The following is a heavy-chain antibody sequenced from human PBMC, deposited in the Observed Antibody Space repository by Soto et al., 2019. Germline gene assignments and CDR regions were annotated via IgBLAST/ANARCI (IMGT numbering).Heavy chain of an antibody. CDR2: ISAYNGKT. CDR3: ARGGDVNYYHGMDV. J-gene: IGHJ6*02. Sequence: GASLKVSCKASGYTFTSYGISWVRQAPGQGLEWMGWISAYNGKTNYAQNVQGRVTMTTDTSTRTAYMDLRSLRSDDTAVYYCARGGDVNYYHGMDVWGQGTTVTVSS. D-gene: IGHD5-12*01. V-gene: IGHV1-18*01. CDR1: GYTFTSYG.